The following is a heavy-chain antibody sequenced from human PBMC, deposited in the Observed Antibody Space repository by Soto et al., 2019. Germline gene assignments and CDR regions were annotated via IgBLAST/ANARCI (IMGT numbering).Heavy chain of an antibody. D-gene: IGHD1-20*01. CDR3: ARSIRGPRRFNGMDV. CDR2: IERDDDDK. J-gene: IGHJ6*02. Sequence: LVNPTETLTLTCTFSGFSLTIPGVCVSLVRQSPGKALEWLALIERDDDDKYYSTSLKTRLTISKDTRKNQVVLTMANMEPADTATYYCARSIRGPRRFNGMDVWGQGTTVTVSS. V-gene: IGHV2-70*13. CDR1: GFSLTIPGVC.